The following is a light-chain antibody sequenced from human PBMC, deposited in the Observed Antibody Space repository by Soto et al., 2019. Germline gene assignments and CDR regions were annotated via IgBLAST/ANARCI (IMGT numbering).Light chain of an antibody. CDR2: KAS. J-gene: IGKJ1*01. CDR1: QSISVW. CDR3: QHYNSYSEA. Sequence: DIQMTQSPTSVSASVGDRVTITCRASQSISVWLAWYQQKAGKAPNLLIYKASRLESGVPSRFSGSGSGTEFTLTISSLQPDDFATYYCQHYNSYSEAFGQGTKVDIK. V-gene: IGKV1-5*03.